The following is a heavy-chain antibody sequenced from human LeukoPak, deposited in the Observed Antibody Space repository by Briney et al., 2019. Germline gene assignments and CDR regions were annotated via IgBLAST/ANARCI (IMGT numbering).Heavy chain of an antibody. D-gene: IGHD6-13*01. CDR2: INPNSGGT. J-gene: IGHJ5*02. V-gene: IGHV1-2*02. CDR3: ARGVVGSSWYRLYWFDP. Sequence: ASVKVSCKASGYTFTGYYMHWVRQAPGQGLVWMGWINPNSGGTNYAQKFQGRVTMTRDTSISTAYMELSRLRSDDTAVYYCARGVVGSSWYRLYWFDPWGQGTLVTVSS. CDR1: GYTFTGYY.